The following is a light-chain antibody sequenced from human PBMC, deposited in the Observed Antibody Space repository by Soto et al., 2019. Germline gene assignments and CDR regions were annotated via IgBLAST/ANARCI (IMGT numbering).Light chain of an antibody. Sequence: QSVLPQPASVSGSRGQSITISCTGTSSDVGGYNYVSWYQQHPGKAPKLMIYDVSNRPSGVSNRFSGSKSGNTASLTISGLQAEDEADYYCSSYTSSSTLYVFGTGTKLTVL. CDR1: SSDVGGYNY. CDR2: DVS. CDR3: SSYTSSSTLYV. V-gene: IGLV2-14*01. J-gene: IGLJ1*01.